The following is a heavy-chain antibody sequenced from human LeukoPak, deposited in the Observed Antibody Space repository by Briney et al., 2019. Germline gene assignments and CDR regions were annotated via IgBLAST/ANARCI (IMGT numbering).Heavy chain of an antibody. CDR2: IWYDGSNK. D-gene: IGHD1-1*01. V-gene: IGHV3-33*01. CDR1: GFTFSSYG. CDR3: ARDQGNWNLEVAFDY. J-gene: IGHJ4*02. Sequence: GGSLRLSCAASGFTFSSYGMHWVRQAPGKGLEWVAVIWYDGSNKYCADSVKGRFTISRDNSKNTLYLQMNSLRAEDTAVYYCARDQGNWNLEVAFDYWGQGTLVTVSS.